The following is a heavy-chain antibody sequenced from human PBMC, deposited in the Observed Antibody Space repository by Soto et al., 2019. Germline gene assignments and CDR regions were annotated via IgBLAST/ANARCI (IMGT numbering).Heavy chain of an antibody. CDR2: VRSSGST. CDR1: GAPINFGDYY. D-gene: IGHD4-17*01. J-gene: IGHJ5*02. Sequence: PSETLSLTCSVAGAPINFGDYYWSWIRQLPGKGLEWIGYVRSSGSTYYKSSLKSRVTISVDMSKNQFSLNLTSVTAADTAVYFRVRHYGDAGGRPDWFAPWGQGTTVTVSS. V-gene: IGHV4-30-4*01. CDR3: VRHYGDAGGRPDWFAP.